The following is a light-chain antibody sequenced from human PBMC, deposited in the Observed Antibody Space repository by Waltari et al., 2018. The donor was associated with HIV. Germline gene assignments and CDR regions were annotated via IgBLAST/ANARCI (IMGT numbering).Light chain of an antibody. V-gene: IGLV1-47*01. CDR2: RSN. CDR3: AAWEDSLSGPV. Sequence: HSVLTQPPSASGTPGQRVTIPCSGSSPTPGNNYVYCYQQLPGTAPKVLIYRSNQRPSGVPDRFSGSKYGTSASLAISGLRSEEEADYYCAAWEDSLSGPVFGGGTKLIVL. CDR1: SPTPGNNY. J-gene: IGLJ3*02.